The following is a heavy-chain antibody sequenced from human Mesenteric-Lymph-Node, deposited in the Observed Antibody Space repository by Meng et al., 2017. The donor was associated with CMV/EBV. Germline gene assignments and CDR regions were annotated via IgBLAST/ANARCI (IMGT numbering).Heavy chain of an antibody. CDR3: ARKGKVGNALDY. Sequence: CASSGFTFSDYYSTWIRQTPTKGLGWVSYISGAGTSMYYADSVKGRFTISRDNAKNSLYLQMNSLRVEDTAVYYCARKGKVGNALDYWGQGTLVTVSS. CDR1: GFTFSDYY. V-gene: IGHV3-11*01. D-gene: IGHD1-26*01. CDR2: ISGAGTSM. J-gene: IGHJ4*02.